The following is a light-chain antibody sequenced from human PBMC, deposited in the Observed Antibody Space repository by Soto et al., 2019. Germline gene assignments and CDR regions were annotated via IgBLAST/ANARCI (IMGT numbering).Light chain of an antibody. J-gene: IGKJ4*01. CDR2: DAS. Sequence: EIVLTQSPDTLSVSPGETATLSCRASESARVNVVWYQQKLGQAPRLLVYDASTRATGIAARFSGAGSGTEFTRTISSLQSEDFAVYICQQHNKWPTTFGGGTRVDMK. CDR3: QQHNKWPTT. V-gene: IGKV3-15*01. CDR1: ESARVN.